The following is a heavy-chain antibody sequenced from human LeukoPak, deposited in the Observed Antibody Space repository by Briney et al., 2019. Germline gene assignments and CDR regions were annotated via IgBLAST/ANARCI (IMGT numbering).Heavy chain of an antibody. J-gene: IGHJ4*02. Sequence: KTSETLSLTCTVSGDSIRSFFWSWIRQPPGKGLEWIGFFYYTGSTNYNRSLKSRVAISVDTSTNQLFLNLSYVTAADTAVYYCARLPSAGHGYFEDWGQGALVTVSS. CDR2: FYYTGST. D-gene: IGHD4-17*01. CDR3: ARLPSAGHGYFED. V-gene: IGHV4-59*01. CDR1: GDSIRSFF.